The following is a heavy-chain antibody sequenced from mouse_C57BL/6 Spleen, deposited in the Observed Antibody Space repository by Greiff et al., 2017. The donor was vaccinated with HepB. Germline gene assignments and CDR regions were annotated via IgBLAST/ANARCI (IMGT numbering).Heavy chain of an antibody. CDR2: IYPSDSET. J-gene: IGHJ2*01. CDR3: ARGVTTVVAD. Sequence: VKLQQPGAELVRPGSSVKLSCKASGYTFTSYWMDWVKQRPGQGLEWIGNIYPSDSETHYNQKFKDKATLTVDKSSSTAYMQLSSLTSEDSAVYYCARGVTTVVADWGQGTTLTVSS. CDR1: GYTFTSYW. D-gene: IGHD1-1*01. V-gene: IGHV1-61*01.